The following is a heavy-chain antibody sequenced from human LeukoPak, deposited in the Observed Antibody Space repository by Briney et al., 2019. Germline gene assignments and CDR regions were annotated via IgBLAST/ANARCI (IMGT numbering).Heavy chain of an antibody. CDR3: ARPLGGSGSRPFDY. J-gene: IGHJ4*02. Sequence: GGSLRLSCAASGFTFSSYVMSWVRQAPGKGLEWVANIKQDGTEKYYVDSVKGRFTISRDNAKNSLYLQMNTLRAEDTAVYYCARPLGGSGSRPFDYWGQGTLVTVSS. CDR2: IKQDGTEK. D-gene: IGHD3-10*01. CDR1: GFTFSSYV. V-gene: IGHV3-7*05.